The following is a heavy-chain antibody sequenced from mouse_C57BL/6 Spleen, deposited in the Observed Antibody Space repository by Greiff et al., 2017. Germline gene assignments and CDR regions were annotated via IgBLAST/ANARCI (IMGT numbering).Heavy chain of an antibody. CDR2: IRNKANGYTT. V-gene: IGHV7-3*01. CDR1: GFTFTDYY. J-gene: IGHJ1*03. D-gene: IGHD1-1*01. CDR3: ARRRTVVATRYCDV. Sequence: EVQRVESGGGLVQPGGSLSLSCAASGFTFTDYYMSWVRQPPGKALAWLGFIRNKANGYTTESSAPVKGRFTISRDNSQSILYIQVNALRAEDSATYCCARRRTVVATRYCDVWGTGTTVTVSS.